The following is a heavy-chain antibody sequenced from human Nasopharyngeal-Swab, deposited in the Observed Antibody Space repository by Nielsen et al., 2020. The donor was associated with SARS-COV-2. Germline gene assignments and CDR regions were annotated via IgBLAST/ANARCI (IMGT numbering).Heavy chain of an antibody. V-gene: IGHV2-5*02. CDR2: IYWDDDK. CDR3: GHIGSSSPAEKTFDY. Sequence: WIRQPPGKALEWLALIYWDDDKRYSPSLKSRLTITKDTSKNQVVLTMTNMDPVDTATYYCGHIGSSSPAEKTFDYWGQGTLVTVSS. D-gene: IGHD6-13*01. J-gene: IGHJ4*02.